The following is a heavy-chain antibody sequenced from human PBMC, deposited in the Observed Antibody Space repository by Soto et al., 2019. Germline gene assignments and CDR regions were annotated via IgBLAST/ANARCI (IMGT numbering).Heavy chain of an antibody. Sequence: GESLRISCKGSGYSFTSYWIAWVRQMPGKGLEWMGIIYPGDPETRYSPSFQGQVTISADKSITTAYLQWTSLKASDTAMYYWASPQGGLCRDGYGAYDIWGQGTMVTVS. J-gene: IGHJ3*02. CDR3: ASPQGGLCRDGYGAYDI. CDR2: IYPGDPET. CDR1: GYSFTSYW. V-gene: IGHV5-51*01. D-gene: IGHD2-2*01.